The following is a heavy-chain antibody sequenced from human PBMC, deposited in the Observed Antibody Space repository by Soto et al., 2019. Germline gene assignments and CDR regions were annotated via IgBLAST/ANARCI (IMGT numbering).Heavy chain of an antibody. CDR2: ISWDSGSA. CDR1: GFNFDDYA. Sequence: VQLMESGGGLVQPGTSLRLSCAASGFNFDDYAMHWVRQAPGKGLEWVSGISWDSGSADYADSVKGRFTISRNNAKNYLYLQMNSVGPEDTAFYFCAKDISSGWLEVFASWGQGTLVTVSS. J-gene: IGHJ4*02. V-gene: IGHV3-9*01. D-gene: IGHD3-22*01. CDR3: AKDISSGWLEVFAS.